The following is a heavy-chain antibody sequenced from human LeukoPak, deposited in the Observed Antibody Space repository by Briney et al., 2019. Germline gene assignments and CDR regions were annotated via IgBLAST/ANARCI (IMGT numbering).Heavy chain of an antibody. D-gene: IGHD3-22*01. CDR1: GGSMSSSSYY. CDR3: ARGSDYYDSSGYYALDY. J-gene: IGHJ4*02. V-gene: IGHV4-39*01. Sequence: PSETLSLTCTVSGGSMSSSSYYWGWIRQPPGKGLEWIGSIYYSGSTYYNPSLKSRGTISVDTSKNQFSLKLSSVTAADTAVYYCARGSDYYDSSGYYALDYWGQGTLVTVSS. CDR2: IYYSGST.